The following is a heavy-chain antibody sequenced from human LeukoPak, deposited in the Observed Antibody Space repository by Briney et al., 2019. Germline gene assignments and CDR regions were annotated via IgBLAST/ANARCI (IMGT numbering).Heavy chain of an antibody. Sequence: PRASVKVSCKASGYTFTDYYMHWVRQAPGQGLEWVGWINPYSGGTNYAQKFQGRVTVTRDTSISTAYLDMSRLRSDDTAVYFCARDLAFGEMVTNRGAFDIWGQGTMVTVSS. J-gene: IGHJ3*02. CDR1: GYTFTDYY. D-gene: IGHD5-24*01. CDR2: INPYSGGT. V-gene: IGHV1-2*02. CDR3: ARDLAFGEMVTNRGAFDI.